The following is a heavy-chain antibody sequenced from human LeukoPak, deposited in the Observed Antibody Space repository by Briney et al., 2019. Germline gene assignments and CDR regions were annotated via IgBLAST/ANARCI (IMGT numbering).Heavy chain of an antibody. CDR1: GGSFSGYY. Sequence: SETLSLTCAVYGGSFSGYYWSWIRQPPGKGLEWIGEINHSGSTNYNPSLKSRVTISVDTSKNQFSLKLSSVTAADTAVYYCARGPQYYDFWSGYYSYDYWGQGTLVTVSS. V-gene: IGHV4-34*01. J-gene: IGHJ4*02. CDR2: INHSGST. D-gene: IGHD3-3*01. CDR3: ARGPQYYDFWSGYYSYDY.